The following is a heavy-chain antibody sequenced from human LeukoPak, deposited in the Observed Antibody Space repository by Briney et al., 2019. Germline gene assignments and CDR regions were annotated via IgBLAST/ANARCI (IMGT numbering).Heavy chain of an antibody. CDR2: INPNSGGT. Sequence: ASVKVSCKASGYTFTGYYMHWVRQAPGQGLEWMGWINPNSGGTNYAQKFQGRVTMTRDTSISTAYMELSSLRSEDTAVYYCARDNSVGDIAWWFDPWGQGTLVTVSS. D-gene: IGHD3-16*02. V-gene: IGHV1-2*02. J-gene: IGHJ5*02. CDR3: ARDNSVGDIAWWFDP. CDR1: GYTFTGYY.